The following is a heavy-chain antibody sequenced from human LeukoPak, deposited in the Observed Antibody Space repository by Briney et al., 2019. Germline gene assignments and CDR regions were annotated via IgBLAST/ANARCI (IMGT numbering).Heavy chain of an antibody. CDR2: MNPNSGNT. CDR3: AIWDSGSYPIPDY. CDR1: GYTFISYD. J-gene: IGHJ4*02. D-gene: IGHD1-26*01. Sequence: ASVKVSCKASGYTFISYDINWVRQATGQGLEWMGWMNPNSGNTGYAQKFQGRVTMTRNTSITTAYMELSSLRSEDTAVYYCAIWDSGSYPIPDYWGQGTLVTVSS. V-gene: IGHV1-8*01.